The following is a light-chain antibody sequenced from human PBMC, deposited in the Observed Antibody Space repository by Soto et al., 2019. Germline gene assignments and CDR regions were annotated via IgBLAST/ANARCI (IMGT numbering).Light chain of an antibody. V-gene: IGLV9-49*01. Sequence: QAVVTQPPSASASLGASVTLTCTLSSGYSNYKVDWYQQRPGKGPRFVMRVGTGGIVGSKGDGIPDRFSVLGSGLNRYLTIKNIQEEDESDYHCGADHGSGSNFPHVVFGGGTNLTVL. CDR2: VGTGGIVG. CDR1: SGYSNYK. J-gene: IGLJ2*01. CDR3: GADHGSGSNFPHVV.